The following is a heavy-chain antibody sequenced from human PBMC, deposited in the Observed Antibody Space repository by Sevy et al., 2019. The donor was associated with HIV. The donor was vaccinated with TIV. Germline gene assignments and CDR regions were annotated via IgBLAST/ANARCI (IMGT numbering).Heavy chain of an antibody. CDR2: ISSDGRDK. CDR3: ARDENKSGHNDYLDD. V-gene: IGHV3-30*04. Sequence: GGSLRLSCAASGFTFSTFAMHWVRQAPGKGLEWVGVISSDGRDKNYADSMQGRVTISRDNSKNTLYLQMNSLRGEDTAVYYCARDENKSGHNDYLDDSGQGTLVTVSS. J-gene: IGHJ4*02. CDR1: GFTFSTFA. D-gene: IGHD3-3*01.